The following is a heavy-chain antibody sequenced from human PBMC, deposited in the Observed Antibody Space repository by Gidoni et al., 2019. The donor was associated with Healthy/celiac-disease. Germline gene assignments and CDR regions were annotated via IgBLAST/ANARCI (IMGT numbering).Heavy chain of an antibody. CDR3: AKDRVWFGELSPFDY. V-gene: IGHV3-30*18. Sequence: VQLVESGGGVVQPGRSLTPACPAPGFPFVRYGMHWVRQAPGKGLEWVAVISYDGSNKYYADSVKGRFTISRDNSKNTLYLQMNSLRAEDTAVYYCAKDRVWFGELSPFDYWGQGTLVTVSS. J-gene: IGHJ4*02. CDR1: GFPFVRYG. CDR2: ISYDGSNK. D-gene: IGHD3-10*01.